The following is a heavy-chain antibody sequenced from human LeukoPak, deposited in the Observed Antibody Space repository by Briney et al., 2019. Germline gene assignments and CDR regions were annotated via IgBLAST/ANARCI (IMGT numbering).Heavy chain of an antibody. J-gene: IGHJ4*02. D-gene: IGHD3-9*01. V-gene: IGHV3-11*04. CDR1: GFPFSDRY. CDR2: ISPNSDNI. Sequence: PGGSLRLSCAAAGFPFSDRYMSWIRQAPGKWMEWVAYISPNSDNIHYADSVKGRFTISRDNAKNSLFLQLTSLRAEDTAVYYCVTETGWLFDFWGQGILVTVSS. CDR3: VTETGWLFDF.